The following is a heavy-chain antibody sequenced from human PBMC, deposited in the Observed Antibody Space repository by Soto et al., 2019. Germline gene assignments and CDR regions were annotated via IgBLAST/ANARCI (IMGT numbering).Heavy chain of an antibody. CDR1: GFTFSSYA. D-gene: IGHD6-13*01. J-gene: IGHJ6*02. V-gene: IGHV3-23*01. Sequence: GGSLRLCCAASGFTFSSYAMSGVRQAPGKGLEWVSAISGSGGSTYYADSVKGRFTISRDNSKNTLYLQMNSLRSDDTAVYYCARRGRRSSSWYAAFGDYCYYYGMDVWGQGTTVTVSS. CDR3: ARRGRRSSSWYAAFGDYCYYYGMDV. CDR2: ISGSGGST.